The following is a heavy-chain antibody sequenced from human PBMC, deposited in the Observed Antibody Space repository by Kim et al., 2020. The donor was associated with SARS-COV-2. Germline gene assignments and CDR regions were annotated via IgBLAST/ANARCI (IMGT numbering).Heavy chain of an antibody. D-gene: IGHD2-15*01. Sequence: SRVTISVDTSKNQFSLKLSSVTAADTAVYYCARDGLGYCSGGSCLYGMDVWGQGTTVTVSS. J-gene: IGHJ6*02. CDR3: ARDGLGYCSGGSCLYGMDV. V-gene: IGHV4-59*01.